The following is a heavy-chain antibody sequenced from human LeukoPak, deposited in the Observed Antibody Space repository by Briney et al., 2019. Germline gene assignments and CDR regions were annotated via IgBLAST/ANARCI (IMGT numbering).Heavy chain of an antibody. CDR1: GFTFSSYW. D-gene: IGHD3-22*01. CDR2: INSDGSST. CDR3: ARDKDSSSSLDY. Sequence: GGSLRLSCAASGFTFSSYWMHWVRQAPGKGLVWVSRINSDGSSTSYADSVKGRFTISRDNAKNSLYLQMNSLGAEDTAVYYCARDKDSSSSLDYWGQGTLVTVSS. V-gene: IGHV3-74*01. J-gene: IGHJ4*02.